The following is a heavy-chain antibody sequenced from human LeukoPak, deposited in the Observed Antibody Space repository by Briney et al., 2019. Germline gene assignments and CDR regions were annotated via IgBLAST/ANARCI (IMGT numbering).Heavy chain of an antibody. D-gene: IGHD2-8*01. Sequence: GGPLKPSCLTPGFTFANYALAWAGRPQVRGLKPFLNISQSGLRTYYADSVLGRFTVSRDNSRNTLYLEMKGLRVEDTALYYCAKDRRLCTSTLCSGDHFDSWGQGTLATVSS. J-gene: IGHJ4*02. CDR1: GFTFANYA. V-gene: IGHV3-23*01. CDR2: ISQSGLRT. CDR3: AKDRRLCTSTLCSGDHFDS.